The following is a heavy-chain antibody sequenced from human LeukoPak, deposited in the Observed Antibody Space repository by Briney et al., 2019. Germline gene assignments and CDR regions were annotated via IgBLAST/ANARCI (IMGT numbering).Heavy chain of an antibody. D-gene: IGHD4-17*01. Sequence: GGSLRLSCAASGFTFSNYAMRWIRQAPGKGLEWVSSISPYDGSTYYADSVKGRFTISRDDSKSTLYLQMNSLRPDDTAVYYCATKPKVTVPPLFDYWGQGTLVTVSS. J-gene: IGHJ4*02. CDR1: GFTFSNYA. CDR3: ATKPKVTVPPLFDY. V-gene: IGHV3-23*01. CDR2: ISPYDGST.